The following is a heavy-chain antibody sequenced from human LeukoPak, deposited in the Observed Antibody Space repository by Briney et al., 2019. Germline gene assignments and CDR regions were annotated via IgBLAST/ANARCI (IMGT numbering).Heavy chain of an antibody. CDR2: IYYSGST. D-gene: IGHD6-19*01. CDR1: GGSISSYY. Sequence: NPSETLSLTCTVSGGSISSYYWSWIRQPPGKGLEWIGYIYYSGSTNYNPSLKSRVTLSVDTSKNQFSLKLSSVTAADTAVYYCARVGSSGWDNNDYWGQGTLVTVSS. J-gene: IGHJ4*02. V-gene: IGHV4-59*01. CDR3: ARVGSSGWDNNDY.